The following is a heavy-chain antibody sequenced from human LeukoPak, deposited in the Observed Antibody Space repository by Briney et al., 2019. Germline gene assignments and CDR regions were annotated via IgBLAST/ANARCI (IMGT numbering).Heavy chain of an antibody. CDR2: INHSGGT. Sequence: PSETLSLTCAVHSGSFSDYYWSWIRQPPGKGLEWIGEINHSGGTNHNPSLKSRVTISVDTSKNQFSLKLSSVTAADTAVYYCAREPYYYDSSGYDYWGQGTLVTVSS. V-gene: IGHV4-34*01. J-gene: IGHJ4*02. CDR3: AREPYYYDSSGYDY. D-gene: IGHD3-22*01. CDR1: SGSFSDYY.